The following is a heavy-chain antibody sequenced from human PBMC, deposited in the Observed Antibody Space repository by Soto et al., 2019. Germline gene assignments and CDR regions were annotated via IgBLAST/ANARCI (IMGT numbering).Heavy chain of an antibody. D-gene: IGHD3-10*01. CDR3: ATNLSGWFGEFRFDY. CDR1: GYTFTSYG. CDR2: ISAYNGNT. J-gene: IGHJ4*02. Sequence: QVQLVQSGAEVKKPGASVKVSCKASGYTFTSYGISWVRQAPGQGLEWMGWISAYNGNTNYAQKLQGRVTMTTDTSTSTAYLELRSLRSDDTAVYYCATNLSGWFGEFRFDYWGQGTLVTVSS. V-gene: IGHV1-18*01.